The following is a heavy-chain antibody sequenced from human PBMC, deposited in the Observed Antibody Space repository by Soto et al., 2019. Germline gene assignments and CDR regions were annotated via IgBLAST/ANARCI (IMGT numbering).Heavy chain of an antibody. Sequence: QVPLVESGGGVVQPGRSLRLSCAASGFDFSTYGMHWVRQAPGKGLEWVAVIWYDGSNKYYADSVRGRFIISRDNSKNTLFLQLNSLRAEDTAVYYCARAVGPFDYWGQGTLVTVSS. CDR3: ARAVGPFDY. CDR2: IWYDGSNK. D-gene: IGHD1-26*01. V-gene: IGHV3-33*01. CDR1: GFDFSTYG. J-gene: IGHJ4*02.